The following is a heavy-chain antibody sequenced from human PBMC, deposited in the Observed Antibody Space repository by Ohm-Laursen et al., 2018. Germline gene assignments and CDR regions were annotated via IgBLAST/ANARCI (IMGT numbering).Heavy chain of an antibody. V-gene: IGHV4-59*01. Sequence: PGTLSLTCTVSGGSISGYYWSWIRQPPGKGLEWIGYIYYTGSTIYNPALKSRVTISLDTSKNQFSLKLTSVTAADTAVYYCARTGDILTGYYIYWYFDLWGRGTLVTVSS. D-gene: IGHD3-9*01. CDR3: ARTGDILTGYYIYWYFDL. CDR2: IYYTGST. J-gene: IGHJ2*01. CDR1: GGSISGYY.